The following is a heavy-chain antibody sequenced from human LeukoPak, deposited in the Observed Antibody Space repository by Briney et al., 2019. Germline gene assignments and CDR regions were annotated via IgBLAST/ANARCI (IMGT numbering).Heavy chain of an antibody. CDR2: IYYSGST. D-gene: IGHD2-21*02. CDR1: GGSISSYY. V-gene: IGHV4-59*01. J-gene: IGHJ5*02. CDR3: ARESRGICGGDCYTSWFDP. Sequence: SETLSLTCTVSGGSISSYYWSWLRQPPGKGREWIGYIYYSGSTNYNPSLKSRVTISVDTSKNQFSLKLSSVTAADTAVYYCARESRGICGGDCYTSWFDPWGQGTLVTVSS.